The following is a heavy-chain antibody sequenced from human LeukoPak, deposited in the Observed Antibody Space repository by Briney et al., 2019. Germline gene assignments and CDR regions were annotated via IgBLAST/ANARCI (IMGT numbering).Heavy chain of an antibody. Sequence: SQTLSLTCTVSGGSISSGGYYWSWIRQHPGKGLEWIGSIYYSGDTYYNPSLRSRVTISVDTSKNQFSLKVTSVTAADTAVYYCEGADREEAYNHRIDYWGQGTLVTVSS. J-gene: IGHJ4*02. V-gene: IGHV4-30-2*03. D-gene: IGHD1-1*01. CDR2: IYYSGDT. CDR1: GGSISSGGYY. CDR3: EGADREEAYNHRIDY.